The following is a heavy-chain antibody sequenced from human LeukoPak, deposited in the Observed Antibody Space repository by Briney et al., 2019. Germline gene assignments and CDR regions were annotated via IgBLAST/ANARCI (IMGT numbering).Heavy chain of an antibody. CDR1: GFTVSSNY. Sequence: GGSLRLSCAASGFTVSSNYMSWVRQAPGKGLEWVSVIYSGGSTYYADSVKGRFTISRDNSKNTLYLQMNSLRAEDMAVYYCARDPFSKLRYSSSSSAFDIWGQGTMVTVSS. V-gene: IGHV3-66*01. CDR2: IYSGGST. J-gene: IGHJ3*02. CDR3: ARDPFSKLRYSSSSSAFDI. D-gene: IGHD6-13*01.